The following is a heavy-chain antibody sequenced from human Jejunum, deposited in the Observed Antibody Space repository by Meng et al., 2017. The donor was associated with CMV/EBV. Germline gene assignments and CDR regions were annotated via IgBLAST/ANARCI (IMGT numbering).Heavy chain of an antibody. D-gene: IGHD1-14*01. CDR3: TRDPNQLVLEYFQH. J-gene: IGHJ1*01. CDR1: GFTFDDYA. CDR2: ISWSSGIM. V-gene: IGHV3-9*01. Sequence: GFTFDDYAMHWVRQAPGKGLEWVSAISWSSGIMYYSDSVKGRFTISRDNAKNSLYLQMNSLRGEDTAVYYCTRDPNQLVLEYFQHWGQGTPVTVSS.